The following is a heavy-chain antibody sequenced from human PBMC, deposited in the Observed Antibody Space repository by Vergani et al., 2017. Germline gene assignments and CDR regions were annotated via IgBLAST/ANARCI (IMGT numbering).Heavy chain of an antibody. Sequence: QVQLVQSGAEVKKPGSSVKVSCKASGGTFSSYAISWVRQAPGQGLEWRGRIIPNLGIANYAQKFQGRVTITADKSTSTAYMELSSLRSEDTAVYYCARLVTVTPCCYYGMDVWGQGTTVTVSS. V-gene: IGHV1-69*04. J-gene: IGHJ6*02. CDR2: IIPNLGIA. CDR3: ARLVTVTPCCYYGMDV. CDR1: GGTFSSYA. D-gene: IGHD4-11*01.